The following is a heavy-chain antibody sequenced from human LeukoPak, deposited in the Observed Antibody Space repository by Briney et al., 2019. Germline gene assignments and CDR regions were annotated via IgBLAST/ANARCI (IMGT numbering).Heavy chain of an antibody. Sequence: SETLSLTCTVSGGSISSSSYYWAWIRQPPGKGLEWIGSIYYSGSTYYNPSLMSRVTISVDTSKNQFSLKLSSGTAADTAVYYCARVAHSSSSRIYYFDYWGQGTLVTVSS. J-gene: IGHJ4*02. V-gene: IGHV4-39*07. CDR2: IYYSGST. D-gene: IGHD6-6*01. CDR3: ARVAHSSSSRIYYFDY. CDR1: GGSISSSSYY.